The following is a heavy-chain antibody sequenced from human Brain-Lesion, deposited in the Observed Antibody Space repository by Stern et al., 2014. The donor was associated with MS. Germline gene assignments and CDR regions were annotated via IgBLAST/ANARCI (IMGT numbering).Heavy chain of an antibody. V-gene: IGHV3-30*18. CDR2: VSYDGSHK. CDR3: AKDRQYLTYFFDH. J-gene: IGHJ5*02. D-gene: IGHD2/OR15-2a*01. CDR1: GFTFGSCA. Sequence: DQLVESGGGVVHPGRPLRLSCVASGFTFGSCAMHWVRQAPGQGLEWVAGVSYDGSHKYYADSVKGRFTISRDNSQNTLYMQMSSLRPEDTAVYYCAKDRQYLTYFFDHWGQGSLVTVSS.